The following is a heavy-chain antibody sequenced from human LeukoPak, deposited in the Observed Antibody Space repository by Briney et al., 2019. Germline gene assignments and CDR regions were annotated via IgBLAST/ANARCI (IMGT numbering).Heavy chain of an antibody. CDR3: ASFGRITIFGVVIPHYFDY. D-gene: IGHD3-3*01. CDR1: GRSFSGYY. J-gene: IGHJ4*02. V-gene: IGHV4-34*01. Sequence: KPSETLSLTCAVDGRSFSGYYCSWISQPPGKGLEWIGEINHRGSTNYNPSFKSRVTISGDTPKNQFSMKLSSVTAADTAVYYCASFGRITIFGVVIPHYFDYWGQGTLVTVSS. CDR2: INHRGST.